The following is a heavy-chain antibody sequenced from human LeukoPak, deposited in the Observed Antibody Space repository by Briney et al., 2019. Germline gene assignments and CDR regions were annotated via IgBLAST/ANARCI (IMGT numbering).Heavy chain of an antibody. D-gene: IGHD3-10*01. J-gene: IGHJ4*02. Sequence: GGSLRLSCTASGFTFSSNAMSWVRQAPGQGLEWVSAIGGGGGSTYYADSVKGRFTVSRDNSKNTLYLQMNSLRAEDTAVYYCAKDRLVRGVTSCFDYWGQGTLVTVSS. CDR2: IGGGGGST. V-gene: IGHV3-23*01. CDR3: AKDRLVRGVTSCFDY. CDR1: GFTFSSNA.